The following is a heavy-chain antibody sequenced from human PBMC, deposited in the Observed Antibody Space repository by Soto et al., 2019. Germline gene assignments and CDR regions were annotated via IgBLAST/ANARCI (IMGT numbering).Heavy chain of an antibody. J-gene: IGHJ4*02. CDR3: ARVGYCSGGSCYSPFDY. CDR1: GGSFSGYY. Sequence: QVQLQQWGAGLLKPSETLSLTCAVYGGSFSGYYWSWIRQPPGKGLEWIGEINHSGSTNYNPSLKSRVTISVDTSKNQFSLKLSSVTAADTAVYYCARVGYCSGGSCYSPFDYWGQGTLVTVSS. D-gene: IGHD2-15*01. CDR2: INHSGST. V-gene: IGHV4-34*01.